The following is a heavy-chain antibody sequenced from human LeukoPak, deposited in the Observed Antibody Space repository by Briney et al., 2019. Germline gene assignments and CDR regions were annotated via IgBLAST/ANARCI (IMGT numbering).Heavy chain of an antibody. Sequence: PGGSLRLSCAASGFTFSSYSMNWVRQAPGKGLEWVSSISSSSSYIYYADSVKGRFTISRDNAKDSLYLQMNSLRAEDTAVYYCARPDCIAGRCSLGSWGQGTLVTVSS. CDR1: GFTFSSYS. CDR2: ISSSSSYI. J-gene: IGHJ5*02. D-gene: IGHD2-15*01. CDR3: ARPDCIAGRCSLGS. V-gene: IGHV3-21*01.